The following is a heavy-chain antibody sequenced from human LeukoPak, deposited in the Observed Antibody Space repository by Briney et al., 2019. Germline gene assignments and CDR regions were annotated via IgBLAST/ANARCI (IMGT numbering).Heavy chain of an antibody. CDR3: AKESGYSRQPIDY. CDR1: GFTFSSYW. V-gene: IGHV3-7*01. CDR2: IKQDGSEK. Sequence: GGSLRLSCAASGFTFSSYWMSWVRQAPGKGLEWVANIKQDGSEKYYVDSVKGRFTISRDNAKNSLYLQMNSLRAEDTAVYYCAKESGYSRQPIDYWGQGTLVTVSS. D-gene: IGHD6-13*01. J-gene: IGHJ4*02.